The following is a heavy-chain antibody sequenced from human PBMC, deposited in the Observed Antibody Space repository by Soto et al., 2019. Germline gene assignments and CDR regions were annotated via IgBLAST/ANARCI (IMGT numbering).Heavy chain of an antibody. J-gene: IGHJ6*02. Sequence: QVQLVESGGGVVQPGRSLRLSCAASGFTFSYHALNWVRQAPGKGLEWVAVISYDGDNKYIAESVKGCFTISRDNSKNTVSLQMNSLSTEGTAMYFCARGTTTSAFSAMDVWGQGTTVTVSS. CDR1: GFTFSYHA. V-gene: IGHV3-30-3*01. D-gene: IGHD1-1*01. CDR3: ARGTTTSAFSAMDV. CDR2: ISYDGDNK.